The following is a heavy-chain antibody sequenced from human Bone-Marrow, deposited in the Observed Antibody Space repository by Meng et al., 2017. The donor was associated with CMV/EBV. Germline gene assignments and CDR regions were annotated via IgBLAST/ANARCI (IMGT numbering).Heavy chain of an antibody. Sequence: SETLSLTCTVSGGYISSSSYYWGWIRQPPGKRLEWIGSIYYSGSTYYNPSLKSRVTISVDTSKNQFSLKLSSVNAADTAVYYCGRLILTSWVRLANWVDPWGQGTLVTVSS. J-gene: IGHJ5*02. CDR1: GGYISSSSYY. CDR3: GRLILTSWVRLANWVDP. D-gene: IGHD2-2*01. CDR2: IYYSGST. V-gene: IGHV4-39*01.